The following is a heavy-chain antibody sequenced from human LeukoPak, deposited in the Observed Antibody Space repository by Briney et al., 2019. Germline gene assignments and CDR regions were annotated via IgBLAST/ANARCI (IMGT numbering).Heavy chain of an antibody. Sequence: PGGSLRLSCAAPGSTFSSYWMSWVRQAPGKGLEWVANIKQDGSEKYYVDSVKGRFTISRDNAKNSLYLQMNSLRAEDTAVYYCARGGWSMVRGVDDLNWGQGTLVTVSS. CDR2: IKQDGSEK. D-gene: IGHD3-10*01. CDR3: ARGGWSMVRGVDDLN. CDR1: GSTFSSYW. J-gene: IGHJ4*02. V-gene: IGHV3-7*01.